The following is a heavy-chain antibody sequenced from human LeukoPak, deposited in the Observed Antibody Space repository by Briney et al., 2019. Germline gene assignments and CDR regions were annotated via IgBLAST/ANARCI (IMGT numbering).Heavy chain of an antibody. D-gene: IGHD6-6*01. CDR2: MNPNSGNT. CDR1: GGTFSSYA. CDR3: ASGAYSSSSAFDG. Sequence: ASVKVSCKASGGTFSSYAISWVRQATGQGLEWMGWMNPNSGNTGYAQKFQGRVTITRNTSISTAYMELSSLRSEDTAVYYCASGAYSSSSAFDGWGQGTLVTVSS. J-gene: IGHJ4*02. V-gene: IGHV1-8*03.